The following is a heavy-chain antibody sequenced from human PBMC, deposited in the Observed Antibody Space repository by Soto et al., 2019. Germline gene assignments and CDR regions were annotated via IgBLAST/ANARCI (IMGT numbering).Heavy chain of an antibody. D-gene: IGHD3-22*01. J-gene: IGHJ5*01. CDR2: VSYDGSKT. Sequence: QVQLVESGGGVVQPGRSLRLTCAASGFTFSSNGMHWVSRAPGKGLEWVALVSYDGSKTYYADSVRGRFTISRDNSENTLYLQMNSLRAEDTAVYYCARWVGGSMYDNSGKYDSWGQGTLVTVSS. CDR1: GFTFSSNG. CDR3: ARWVGGSMYDNSGKYDS. V-gene: IGHV3-30*03.